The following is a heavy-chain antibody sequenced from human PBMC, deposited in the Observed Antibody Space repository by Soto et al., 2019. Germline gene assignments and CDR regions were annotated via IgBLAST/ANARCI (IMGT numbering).Heavy chain of an antibody. Sequence: PSETLSLTCTVSGGSISSYYWSWIRQPPGKGLEWIGYIYYSGSTNYNPSLKSRVTISVDTSKNQFSLKLSSVTAADTAVYYCARDGNDYIWGSYRPDPDYYYYYMDVWGKGTTVTVSS. V-gene: IGHV4-59*01. J-gene: IGHJ6*03. CDR1: GGSISSYY. CDR3: ARDGNDYIWGSYRPDPDYYYYYMDV. CDR2: IYYSGST. D-gene: IGHD3-16*02.